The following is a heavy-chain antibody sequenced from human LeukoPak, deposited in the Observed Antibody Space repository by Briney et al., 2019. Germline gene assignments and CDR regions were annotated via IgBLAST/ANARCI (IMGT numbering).Heavy chain of an antibody. CDR2: VSYSATT. CDR3: ARGGRDGPVDL. V-gene: IGHV4-59*02. CDR1: VASVRSQY. D-gene: IGHD5-24*01. J-gene: IGHJ1*01. Sequence: SETLFLTCIVSVASVRSQYWTWIRQPPGKRLEWIGFVSYSATTNYNPSLNGRVTISIDTSKNRVSLTLTSVTAAEPAYYRCARGGRDGPVDLGGQGTLVTVPS.